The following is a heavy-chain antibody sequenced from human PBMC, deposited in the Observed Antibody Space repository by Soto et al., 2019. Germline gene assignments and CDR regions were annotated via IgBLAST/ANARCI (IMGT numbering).Heavy chain of an antibody. CDR3: ARGRASGSYYLLDY. D-gene: IGHD3-10*01. V-gene: IGHV1-8*01. CDR2: INPNSGNI. CDR1: GYTFTTYD. J-gene: IGHJ4*02. Sequence: ASVKVSCKASGYTFTTYDINWVRQATGHGLEWMGWINPNSGNIGYAQRFQGRVTMTRDTAIRTAYMEVSSLRSDDTAVYYCARGRASGSYYLLDYWGQGTLVTVSS.